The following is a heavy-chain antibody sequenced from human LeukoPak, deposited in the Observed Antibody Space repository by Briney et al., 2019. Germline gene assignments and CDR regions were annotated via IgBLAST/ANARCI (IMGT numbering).Heavy chain of an antibody. CDR2: ISSSVSTT. V-gene: IGHV3-11*01. D-gene: IGHD3-10*01. CDR3: ARVGITMVRGVIYADY. CDR1: GFTFSDYY. J-gene: IGHJ4*02. Sequence: KPGGPLRLSCAASGFTFSDYYMSWIRQAPGTGLEWVSYISSSVSTTYHADSVKGRFTISRDNAKNSLYLQMNSLRAEDTAVYYCARVGITMVRGVIYADYWGQGTLVTVSS.